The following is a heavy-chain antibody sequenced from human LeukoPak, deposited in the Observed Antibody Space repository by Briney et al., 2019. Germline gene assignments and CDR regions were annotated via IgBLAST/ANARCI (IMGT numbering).Heavy chain of an antibody. CDR3: AKEGALTFWSGYYTDY. V-gene: IGHV3-23*01. D-gene: IGHD3-3*01. CDR1: GFTFSSYA. J-gene: IGHJ4*02. Sequence: TGGSLRLSCAASGFTFSSYAMSWVRQAPGKGLEWVSAISGSGGSTYYADSVKGRFTISRDNSKNTLCLQMNSLRAEDTAVYYCAKEGALTFWSGYYTDYWGQGTLVTVSS. CDR2: ISGSGGST.